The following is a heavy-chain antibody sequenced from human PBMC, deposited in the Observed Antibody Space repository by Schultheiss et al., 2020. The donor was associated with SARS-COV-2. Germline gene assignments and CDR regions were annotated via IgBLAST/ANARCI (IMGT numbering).Heavy chain of an antibody. D-gene: IGHD5-12*01. Sequence: GGSLRLSCAASGFTFSSYAMSWVRQAPGKGLEWVAVIWYDGSNKYYADSVKGRFTISRDNSKNTLYLQMNSLRAEDTAVYYCARRDGYSGYDVPKGFDYWGQGTLVTVAS. V-gene: IGHV3-33*08. J-gene: IGHJ4*02. CDR2: IWYDGSNK. CDR1: GFTFSSYA. CDR3: ARRDGYSGYDVPKGFDY.